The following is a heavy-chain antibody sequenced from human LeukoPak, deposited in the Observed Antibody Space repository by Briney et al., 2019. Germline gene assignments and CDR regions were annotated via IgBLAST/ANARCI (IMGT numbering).Heavy chain of an antibody. J-gene: IGHJ3*02. V-gene: IGHV3-74*01. CDR1: GFTFSSYW. CDR2: VSTDGNII. CDR3: ARHRSGGSQDDAFDI. D-gene: IGHD2-15*01. Sequence: GGSLRLSCAASGFTFSSYWMHWVRQAPGKGLVWVSRVSTDGNIISYADSVKGRFTISRDNAKNSLYLQMNSLRAEDTAVYYCARHRSGGSQDDAFDIWGQGTMVTVSS.